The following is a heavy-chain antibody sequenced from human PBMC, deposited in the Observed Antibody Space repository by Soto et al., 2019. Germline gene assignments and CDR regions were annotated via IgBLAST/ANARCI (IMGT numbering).Heavy chain of an antibody. D-gene: IGHD6-13*01. CDR3: ARSIAAVYPFDP. J-gene: IGHJ5*02. CDR1: GGSFSSYY. CDR2: INHSGST. V-gene: IGHV4-34*01. Sequence: SDTLSLTCAVYGGSFSSYYWSWIRQPPGKGLEWIGEINHSGSTNYNPSLKSRVTISVDTSKNQFSLKVSSVTAADTAVYYCARSIAAVYPFDPWGQGTLVTVSS.